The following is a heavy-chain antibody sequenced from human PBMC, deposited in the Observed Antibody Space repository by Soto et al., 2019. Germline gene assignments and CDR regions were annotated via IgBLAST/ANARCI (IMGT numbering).Heavy chain of an antibody. CDR3: ARDLSVPLFHN. V-gene: IGHV4-31*03. Sequence: QVQLQESGPGLVKPSQTLSLTCTVSGGSISPGGYYWTWIRQHPGKGLEWIGYIYYSGSTYYNPSLNSRVTISVDTSKNQFTLKLSSVTAADTAVYYFARDLSVPLFHNWGQGTLVTVSS. J-gene: IGHJ4*02. D-gene: IGHD4-17*01. CDR2: IYYSGST. CDR1: GGSISPGGYY.